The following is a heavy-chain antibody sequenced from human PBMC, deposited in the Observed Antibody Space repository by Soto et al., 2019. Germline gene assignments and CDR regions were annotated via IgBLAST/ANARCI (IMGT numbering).Heavy chain of an antibody. V-gene: IGHV4-30-2*01. CDR3: ARDMTIFGVAPGGSMDV. D-gene: IGHD3-3*01. CDR2: IYHSGRT. CDR1: NGSITTFDYS. Sequence: QLQLQESGSGLVKPSQTLSLTCAVSNGSITTFDYSWSWIRQPPGRGLEWIGSIYHSGRTYYIPSLNSRLTMSLDKSKNQFSLKLSSMTAAYTAVYFCARDMTIFGVAPGGSMDVWGQGTTVTVSS. J-gene: IGHJ6*02.